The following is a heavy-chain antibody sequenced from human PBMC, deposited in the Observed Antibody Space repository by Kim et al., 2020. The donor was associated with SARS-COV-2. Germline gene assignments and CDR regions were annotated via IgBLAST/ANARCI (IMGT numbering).Heavy chain of an antibody. Sequence: KGRFTISRDNSKNTLYLQMNSLRAEDTAVYYCAKDSGVLWFGELPYYFDYWGQGTLVTVSS. V-gene: IGHV3-23*01. J-gene: IGHJ4*02. D-gene: IGHD3-10*01. CDR3: AKDSGVLWFGELPYYFDY.